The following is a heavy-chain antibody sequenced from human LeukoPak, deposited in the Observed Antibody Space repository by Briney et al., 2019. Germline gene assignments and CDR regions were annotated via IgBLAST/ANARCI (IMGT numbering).Heavy chain of an antibody. CDR1: GFTFSSYA. CDR3: AKIRAAAAGPQEFDY. V-gene: IGHV3-23*01. Sequence: GGSLRLSCAASGFTFSSYAMSWVRQAPGKGLEWVSAISGSGGSTYYADSVKGRFTISRDNSKNTLYLQMNSLRAEDAAVYYCAKIRAAAAGPQEFDYWGQGTLVTVSS. CDR2: ISGSGGST. D-gene: IGHD6-13*01. J-gene: IGHJ4*02.